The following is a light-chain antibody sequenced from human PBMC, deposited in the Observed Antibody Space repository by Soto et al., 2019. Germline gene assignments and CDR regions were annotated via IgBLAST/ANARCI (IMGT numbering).Light chain of an antibody. V-gene: IGKV1-39*01. CDR2: AAS. CDR3: QQSYTSWWT. J-gene: IGKJ1*01. CDR1: QTISSW. Sequence: DIQMTQSPSTLSGSVGDRVTITCRASQTISSWLAWYQQKPGKAPKLLIYAASSLQSWVPSRFTGSGSGTDFTLTISSLQPEDFATYYCQQSYTSWWTFGQGTKVEIK.